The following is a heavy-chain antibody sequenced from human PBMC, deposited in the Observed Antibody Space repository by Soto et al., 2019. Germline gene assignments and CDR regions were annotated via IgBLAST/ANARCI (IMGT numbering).Heavy chain of an antibody. CDR1: GGSIKNTNYH. CDR2: LYYRGAT. J-gene: IGHJ4*01. Sequence: PSETLSLTCSVSGGSIKNTNYHWGWIRQPPGKGLEWSGTLYYRGATDYNPSLKTRVTISVDTSKNLLSLNLSSVTAADTAVYYCFGVMAATLDYWGQGTLVTVSS. V-gene: IGHV4-39*01. D-gene: IGHD2-21*02. CDR3: FGVMAATLDY.